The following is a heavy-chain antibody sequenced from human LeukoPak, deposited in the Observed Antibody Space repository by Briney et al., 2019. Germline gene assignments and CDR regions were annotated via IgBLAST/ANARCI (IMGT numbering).Heavy chain of an antibody. CDR2: INYSGNT. D-gene: IGHD6-13*01. CDR3: ARLNVLDSSVLHHFDH. Sequence: SETLSLTCTVSGGSISHYYWSWIRQPPGKGLEWIAYINYSGNTDYNPSLKSRVTISVDTSKNHFSLKLYSVTAADTAVYYCARLNVLDSSVLHHFDHWGQGTLVTVSS. J-gene: IGHJ4*02. V-gene: IGHV4-59*08. CDR1: GGSISHYY.